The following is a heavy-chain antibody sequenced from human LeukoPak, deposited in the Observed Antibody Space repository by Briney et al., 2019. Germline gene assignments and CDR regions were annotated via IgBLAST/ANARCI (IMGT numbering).Heavy chain of an antibody. Sequence: GGSLRLSCAASGFTFSNAWMSWVRQAPGKGLEWVGRIKSKTDGGTTDYAAPVKGRFTISRDDSKNTPYLQMNSLKTEDTAVYYCTTGGGRSADFDYWGQGTLVTVSS. J-gene: IGHJ4*02. V-gene: IGHV3-15*01. CDR1: GFTFSNAW. D-gene: IGHD1-26*01. CDR2: IKSKTDGGTT. CDR3: TTGGGRSADFDY.